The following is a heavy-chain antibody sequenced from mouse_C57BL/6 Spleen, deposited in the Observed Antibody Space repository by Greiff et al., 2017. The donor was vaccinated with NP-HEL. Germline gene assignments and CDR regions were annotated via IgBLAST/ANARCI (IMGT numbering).Heavy chain of an antibody. D-gene: IGHD1-1*01. CDR3: APTVVATPWFAY. Sequence: VQLQQPGAELVKPGASVKLSCKASGYTFTSYWMHWVKQRPGQGLEWIGMIHPNSGSTNYNEKFKSKATLTVDKSSSTAYMQLSSLTSEDSAVYYCAPTVVATPWFAYWGQGTLVTVSA. J-gene: IGHJ3*01. CDR2: IHPNSGST. CDR1: GYTFTSYW. V-gene: IGHV1-64*01.